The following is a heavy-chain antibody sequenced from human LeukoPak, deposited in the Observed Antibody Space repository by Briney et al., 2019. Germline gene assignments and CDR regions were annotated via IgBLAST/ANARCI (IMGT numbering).Heavy chain of an antibody. J-gene: IGHJ4*02. CDR3: ARESVVTAIGPFFDY. V-gene: IGHV3-74*01. D-gene: IGHD2-21*02. Sequence: GGSLRLSCAASGFTFSSYWMHWVRQAPGKGLVWVSRINSDGSSTSYADSVKGRFTISRDNSKNTLYLQMNSLRAEDTAVYHCARESVVTAIGPFFDYWGQGTLVTVSS. CDR2: INSDGSST. CDR1: GFTFSSYW.